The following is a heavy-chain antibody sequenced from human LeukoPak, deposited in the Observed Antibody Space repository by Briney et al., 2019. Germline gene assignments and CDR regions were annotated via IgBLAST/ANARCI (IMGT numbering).Heavy chain of an antibody. V-gene: IGHV3-11*04. CDR1: GFTFSDYY. D-gene: IGHD4-17*01. CDR2: ISSSSSTI. Sequence: PGGSLRLSCAASGFTFSDYYMSWIRQAPGKGLEWVSYISSSSSTIYYADSVKGRFTISRDNAKNSLYLQMNSLRAEDTAVYYCARDQAYGDYAWFDPWGQGTLVTVSS. CDR3: ARDQAYGDYAWFDP. J-gene: IGHJ5*02.